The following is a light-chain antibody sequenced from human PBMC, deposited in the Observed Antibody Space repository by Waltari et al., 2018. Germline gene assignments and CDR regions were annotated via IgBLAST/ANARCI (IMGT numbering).Light chain of an antibody. J-gene: IGLJ3*02. CDR1: SSNIGAGHD. V-gene: IGLV1-40*01. Sequence: QSILTQPTSVSGAPGQRVTISCTGSSSNIGAGHDVHWYQAFPGTAPKLPIYGNKNRPSGVPDRFSGSKSGSSASLAINGLQAEDEADYYCQSFDSNVRGGVVFGGGTKVTVL. CDR2: GNK. CDR3: QSFDSNVRGGVV.